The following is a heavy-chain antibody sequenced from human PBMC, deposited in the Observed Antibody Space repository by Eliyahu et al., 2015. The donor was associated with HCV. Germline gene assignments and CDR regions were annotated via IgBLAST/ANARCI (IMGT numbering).Heavy chain of an antibody. V-gene: IGHV2-5*01. CDR1: GFSLSTXGVG. CDR2: XYWNDDK. CDR3: AHSSPVYSSGWDFYWYFDL. Sequence: QITLKESGPTLVKPTQTLTLTCTFSGFSLSTXGVGVGXIRXPPGKALEWLALXYWNDDKRYSPSLKSRLTITKDTSKNQVVLTMTNMDPVDTATYYCAHSSPVYSSGWDFYWYFDLWGRGTLVTVSS. D-gene: IGHD6-19*01. J-gene: IGHJ2*01.